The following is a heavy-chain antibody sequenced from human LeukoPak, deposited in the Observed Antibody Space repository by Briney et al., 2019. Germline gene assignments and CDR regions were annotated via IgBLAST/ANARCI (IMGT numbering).Heavy chain of an antibody. V-gene: IGHV4-59*12. CDR3: ARELEDISTGYSFDY. CDR1: GGSISSYY. CDR2: IYYSGST. J-gene: IGHJ4*02. Sequence: PSETLSLTCTVSGGSISSYYWSWIRQPPGKGLEWIGYIYYSGSTNYNLSLKSRVTMSVDTSKNQFSLKLSSVTAADTAVYYCARELEDISTGYSFDYWGQGTLVTVSS. D-gene: IGHD3-9*01.